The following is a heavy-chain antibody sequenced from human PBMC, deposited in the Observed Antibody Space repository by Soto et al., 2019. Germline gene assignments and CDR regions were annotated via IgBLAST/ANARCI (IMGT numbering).Heavy chain of an antibody. CDR1: GDSVSSNSAA. V-gene: IGHV6-1*01. D-gene: IGHD1-1*01. CDR3: ARDRATVQLEHYYHRMDV. CDR2: TYYRSKWYN. Sequence: SQTLSLTCAISGDSVSSNSAAWNWIRQSPSRGLEWLGRTYYRSKWYNDYAVSVKSRITINPDTSKNQFSLQLNSVTPEDTAVYYCARDRATVQLEHYYHRMDVWGQGTTVTLSS. J-gene: IGHJ6*02.